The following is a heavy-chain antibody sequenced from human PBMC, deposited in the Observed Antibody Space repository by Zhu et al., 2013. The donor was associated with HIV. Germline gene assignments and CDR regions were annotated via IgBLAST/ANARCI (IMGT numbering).Heavy chain of an antibody. D-gene: IGHD5-18*01. J-gene: IGHJ4*02. CDR2: INPNSGGT. Sequence: QVQLVQSGAEVKKPGASVKVSCKASGYTFTGYYMHWVRQAPGQGLEWMGWINPNSGGTNYAQKFQGWVTMTRDTSISTAYMELSRLRSDDTAVYYCARASRGYSYGSPXGRTGNHFDYWGQGTLVTVSS. V-gene: IGHV1-2*04. CDR3: ARASRGYSYGSPXGRTGNHFDY. CDR1: GYTFTGYY.